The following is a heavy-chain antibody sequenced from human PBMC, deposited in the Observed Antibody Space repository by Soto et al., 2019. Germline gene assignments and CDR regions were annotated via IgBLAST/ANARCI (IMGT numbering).Heavy chain of an antibody. CDR2: ISAYNGNT. V-gene: IGHV1-18*04. J-gene: IGHJ5*02. D-gene: IGHD2-2*01. CDR1: GYTFTSYG. Sequence: ASVKVSCKASGYTFTSYGISWVRQAPGQGLEWMGWISAYNGNTNYAQKVQGRVTMTTDTSTSTAYMELRSLRSDDTAVYYCASDLGYCSSTTCSVGTWFDPWGQGTLVTVLL. CDR3: ASDLGYCSSTTCSVGTWFDP.